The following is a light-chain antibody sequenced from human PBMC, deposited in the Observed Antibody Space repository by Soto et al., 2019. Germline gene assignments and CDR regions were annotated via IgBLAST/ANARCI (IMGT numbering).Light chain of an antibody. J-gene: IGKJ1*01. V-gene: IGKV3-20*01. CDR3: HQYASART. Sequence: EIVLTQSPVTLSLSPGERATLSCRASQSVSSRYFAWYQQKPGQAPRLLIYAASSRAAGIPDRFSGSGSGTDFSLTIRRLEHEDFAVYYCHQYASARTFGPGTKVE. CDR2: AAS. CDR1: QSVSSRY.